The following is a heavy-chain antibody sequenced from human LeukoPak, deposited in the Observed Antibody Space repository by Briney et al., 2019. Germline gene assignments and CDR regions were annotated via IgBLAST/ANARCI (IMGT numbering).Heavy chain of an antibody. CDR2: INSSSGYI. Sequence: GGSLRLSCAASGFTFSSYSMNWVRQAPGKGLEWVSSINSSSGYIYYADSVKGRFTISRDNAKNSLYLQMNSLRAEDTAVYYCARDSLTMIVGRQKRGLDYWGQGTLVTVSS. V-gene: IGHV3-21*01. D-gene: IGHD3-22*01. CDR3: ARDSLTMIVGRQKRGLDY. J-gene: IGHJ4*02. CDR1: GFTFSSYS.